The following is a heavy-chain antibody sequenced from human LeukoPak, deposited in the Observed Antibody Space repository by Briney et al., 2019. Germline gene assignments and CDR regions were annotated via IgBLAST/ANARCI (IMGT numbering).Heavy chain of an antibody. CDR1: GFTFSSYG. Sequence: GGSLRLSCAASGFTFSSYGMHWVRQAPGKGLEWVAVISYDGSNKYYADSVKGRFTISRDNSKNTLYLQMNSLRAEDTAVYYCAKSPLLLQGFEWVYFDYWGQGTLVTVSS. D-gene: IGHD2-15*01. CDR2: ISYDGSNK. J-gene: IGHJ4*02. V-gene: IGHV3-30*18. CDR3: AKSPLLLQGFEWVYFDY.